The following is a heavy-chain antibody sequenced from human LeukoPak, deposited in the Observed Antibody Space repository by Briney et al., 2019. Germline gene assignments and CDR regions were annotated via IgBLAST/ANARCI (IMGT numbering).Heavy chain of an antibody. J-gene: IGHJ4*02. CDR2: ISYDGSNK. CDR1: GFTFSSYG. D-gene: IGHD3-10*01. V-gene: IGHV3-30*03. CDR3: AVRGFGDSDY. Sequence: GGSLRLSCAASGFTFSSYGMHWVRQAPGKGLEWVAVISYDGSNKYYADSVKGRFTISRDNSKNTLYLQMNSLRAEDTAVYYCAVRGFGDSDYWAREPWSPSPQ.